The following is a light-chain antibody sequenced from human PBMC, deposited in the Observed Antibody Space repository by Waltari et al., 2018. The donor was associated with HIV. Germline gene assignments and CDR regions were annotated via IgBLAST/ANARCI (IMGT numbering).Light chain of an antibody. CDR1: QSISSY. J-gene: IGKJ1*01. CDR3: QQSYGTPRT. V-gene: IGKV1-39*01. CDR2: AAS. Sequence: DPVSITCRASQSISSYLNWYQQKPGKAPKLLIYAASSLQSGVPSRFNGSGSGTDFTLTISSLQPEDFATYYCQQSYGTPRTFGQGTKVEIK.